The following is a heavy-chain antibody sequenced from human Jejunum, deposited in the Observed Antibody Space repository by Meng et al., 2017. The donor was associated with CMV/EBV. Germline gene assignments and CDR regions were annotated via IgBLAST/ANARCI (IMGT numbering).Heavy chain of an antibody. V-gene: IGHV1-3*01. Sequence: NTQYSQEFQGRVTFTRDTSATTAYMELSSLGSEDTAIYYCARDDYYDDTNAFDIWGQGTMVTVSS. CDR3: ARDDYYDDTNAFDI. D-gene: IGHD3-22*01. J-gene: IGHJ3*02. CDR2: NT.